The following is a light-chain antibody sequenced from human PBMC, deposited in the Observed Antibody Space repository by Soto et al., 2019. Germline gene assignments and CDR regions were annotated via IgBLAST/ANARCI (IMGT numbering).Light chain of an antibody. CDR3: SSSSGINKVV. J-gene: IGLJ2*01. CDR1: SSDVGGYNY. CDR2: EVS. Sequence: QSALTQPPSASGSPGQSVTISCTGTSSDVGGYNYVSWYQQHPGKAPKLMIYEVSQRHSGVPDRFSGSKSGNTASLTVSWLQAEDEADYYCSSSSGINKVVFGGGHKVTV. V-gene: IGLV2-8*01.